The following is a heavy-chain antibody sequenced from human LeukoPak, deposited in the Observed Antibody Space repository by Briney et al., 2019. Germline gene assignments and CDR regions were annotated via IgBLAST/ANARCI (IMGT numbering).Heavy chain of an antibody. D-gene: IGHD6-19*01. CDR2: INAGNGNT. CDR3: ARGDSSGWYQYFDY. J-gene: IGHJ4*02. Sequence: ASVKVSCTASAYTLTIYTIHWVRQAPGQRLEWMGWINAGNGNTKYSQKFQGRVTITRDTSASTAYMELSSLRSEDAAVYYCARGDSSGWYQYFDYWGQGTLVTVSS. V-gene: IGHV1-3*01. CDR1: AYTLTIYT.